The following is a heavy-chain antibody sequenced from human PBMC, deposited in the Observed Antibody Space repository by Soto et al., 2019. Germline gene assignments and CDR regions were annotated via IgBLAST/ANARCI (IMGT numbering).Heavy chain of an antibody. CDR3: ARYYGSGSYYPESWFDP. J-gene: IGHJ5*02. Sequence: SETLSLTCAVSGGSISSGGYSWSWIRQPPGKGLEWIGYIYHSGSTYYNPSLKSRVTISVDRSKNQFSLKLSSVTAADTAVYYCARYYGSGSYYPESWFDPWGQGTLVTVSS. CDR1: GGSISSGGYS. V-gene: IGHV4-30-2*01. D-gene: IGHD3-10*01. CDR2: IYHSGST.